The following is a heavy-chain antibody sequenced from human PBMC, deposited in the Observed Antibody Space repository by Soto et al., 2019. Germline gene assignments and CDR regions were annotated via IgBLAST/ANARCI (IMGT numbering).Heavy chain of an antibody. CDR1: GYTFTSYG. Sequence: QVQLVQSGAEVKKPGASVKVSCKASGYTFTSYGISWVRQAPGQGLEWMGWISAYNGNTNFAQKLQGRGTMTPCTSTSTDYTALGGVRSYSTGVYYCARAPPCGGTADFWYWGQGTLVTVST. J-gene: IGHJ4*02. CDR3: ARAPPCGGTADFWY. CDR2: ISAYNGNT. V-gene: IGHV1-18*01. D-gene: IGHD3-3*01.